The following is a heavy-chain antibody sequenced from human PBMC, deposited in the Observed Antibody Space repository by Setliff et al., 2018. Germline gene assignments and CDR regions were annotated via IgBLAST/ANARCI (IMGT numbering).Heavy chain of an antibody. CDR3: ARDANIVVVHNPYYFDF. CDR1: GFTFSPYI. D-gene: IGHD3-22*01. V-gene: IGHV3-30*03. CDR2: ISKDDTKK. J-gene: IGHJ4*02. Sequence: GGSLRLSCAASGFTFSPYIIHWVRQAPGKGLEWVALISKDDTKKYLADSVKGRFTISRDSSRNTVDLQMSSLRLEDTAVYYCARDANIVVVHNPYYFDFWGQGTLVTVSS.